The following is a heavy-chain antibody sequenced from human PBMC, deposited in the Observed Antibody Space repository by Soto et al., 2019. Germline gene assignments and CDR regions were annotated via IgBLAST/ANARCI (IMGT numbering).Heavy chain of an antibody. CDR2: IYYTGST. J-gene: IGHJ1*01. Sequence: SETLSLTRTVSGGSMSRYYWSWIRQPPGKGLECIGYIYYTGSTNYNPSLKSRVTISVDTSKNQFSLKLSSVTAADTAVYYCARAIGDDILTGYYLHWGQGTLVTVSS. CDR1: GGSMSRYY. CDR3: ARAIGDDILTGYYLH. V-gene: IGHV4-59*12. D-gene: IGHD3-9*01.